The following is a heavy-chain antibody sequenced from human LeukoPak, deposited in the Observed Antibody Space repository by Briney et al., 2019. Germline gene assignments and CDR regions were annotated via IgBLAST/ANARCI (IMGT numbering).Heavy chain of an antibody. CDR2: INPNSGGT. Sequence: GASVKVSCKASGYTFTGYYMHWVRQAPGQGLEWMGWINPNSGGTNYAQKFQGRVTMTRDTSISTAYMELSRLRSDDTAVYYCASRAYDFWSGYYRVWSQGTLVTVSS. CDR3: ASRAYDFWSGYYRV. D-gene: IGHD3-3*01. J-gene: IGHJ4*02. CDR1: GYTFTGYY. V-gene: IGHV1-2*02.